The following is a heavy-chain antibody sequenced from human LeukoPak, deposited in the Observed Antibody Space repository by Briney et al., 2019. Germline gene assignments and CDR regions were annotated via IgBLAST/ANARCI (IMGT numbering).Heavy chain of an antibody. CDR2: IYSGGST. D-gene: IGHD6-13*01. CDR3: ARLSSSWYRYYYYYYMDV. Sequence: GGSLRLSCAASGFTVSSNYMSWVRQAPGKGLEWVSVIYSGGSTYYADSVKGRFTISRDNSKNTLYLQMNSLRAEDTAVYYCARLSSSWYRYYYYYYMDVWGKGTTVTISS. V-gene: IGHV3-53*01. J-gene: IGHJ6*03. CDR1: GFTVSSNY.